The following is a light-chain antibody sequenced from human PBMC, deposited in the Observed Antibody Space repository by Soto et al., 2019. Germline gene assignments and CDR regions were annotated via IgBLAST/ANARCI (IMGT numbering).Light chain of an antibody. CDR3: QQSYSATWT. Sequence: DIQMTQSPSSLSASVGDRVTITCRASQTISIYLNWYQQKPGKAPKLLIYSASSLQSGVPSRFSGSGSGTDFTLTISSLQPEDFATYYCQQSYSATWTLGQGTKVDIK. V-gene: IGKV1-39*01. J-gene: IGKJ1*01. CDR1: QTISIY. CDR2: SAS.